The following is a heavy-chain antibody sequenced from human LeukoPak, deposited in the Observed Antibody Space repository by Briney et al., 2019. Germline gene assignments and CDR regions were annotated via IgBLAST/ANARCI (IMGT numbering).Heavy chain of an antibody. V-gene: IGHV1-2*02. CDR1: GYTFTGYY. J-gene: IGHJ6*03. D-gene: IGHD2-2*01. CDR2: INPNSGGT. CDR3: ARDGGRREPAAIPYYYYYMDV. Sequence: ASVKVSCKASGYTFTGYYMHWVRQAPGQGLEWMGWINPNSGGTNYAQKFQGRVTMTRDTSISTAYMELSRLRSDDTAVYYCARDGGRREPAAIPYYYYYMDVWGKGTTVTVSS.